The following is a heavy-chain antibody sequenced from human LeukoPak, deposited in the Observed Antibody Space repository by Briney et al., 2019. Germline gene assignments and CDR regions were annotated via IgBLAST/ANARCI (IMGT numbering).Heavy chain of an antibody. CDR2: IKQDGSEK. V-gene: IGHV3-7*01. CDR3: ARDHYDSSGYYYVDWLVGFDY. Sequence: GGSLRLSCAASGFTFSSYWMSWVRQAPGKGLEWVANIKQDGSEKYYVDSVKGRFTISRDNAKNSLYLQMNSPRAEDTAVYYCARDHYDSSGYYYVDWLVGFDYWGQGTLVTVSS. D-gene: IGHD3-22*01. CDR1: GFTFSSYW. J-gene: IGHJ4*02.